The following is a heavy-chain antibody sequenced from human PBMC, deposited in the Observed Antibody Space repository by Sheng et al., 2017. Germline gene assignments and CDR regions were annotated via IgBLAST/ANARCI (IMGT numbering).Heavy chain of an antibody. CDR3: AKDLGSCSGGSCYYDY. CDR1: GFTFSFYA. CDR2: ISDTAGSS. D-gene: IGHD2-15*01. Sequence: EVQLVESGGGLVQPGGSLRLSCGASGFTFSFYAMAWVRQAPGKGLQWVSSISDTAGSSYYADSVKGRFTISRDNSKNTLYLQMNSLRAEDTAVYYCAKDLGSCSGGSCYYDYWGQGTLVTVSS. V-gene: IGHV3-23*04. J-gene: IGHJ4*02.